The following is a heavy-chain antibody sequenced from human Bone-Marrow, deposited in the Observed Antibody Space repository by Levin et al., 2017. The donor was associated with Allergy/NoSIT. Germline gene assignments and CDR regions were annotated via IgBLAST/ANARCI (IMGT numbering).Heavy chain of an antibody. V-gene: IGHV5-51*01. CDR2: IYPGDSDT. Sequence: PGGSLRLSCKASGYNFTNYWIGWVRQMPGKGLEWMGIIYPGDSDTRYNPSFQGQVTISADKSISTAYLQWNTLKASDTAMYYCARHGSIRYFDWLDYWGQGTLVTVSS. CDR3: ARHGSIRYFDWLDY. J-gene: IGHJ4*02. D-gene: IGHD3-9*01. CDR1: GYNFTNYW.